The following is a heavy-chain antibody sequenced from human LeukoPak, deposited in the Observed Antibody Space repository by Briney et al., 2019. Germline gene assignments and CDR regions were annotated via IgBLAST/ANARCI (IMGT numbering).Heavy chain of an antibody. D-gene: IGHD2-2*01. CDR2: IYYSGST. Sequence: SETLSLTCTVSGGSISSSSYYWGWIRQPPGKGLEWIGSIYYSGSTYYNPSLKSRVTISVDTSKNQFSLKLSSVTAADTAVYYCARDKGTPYLSSFDYWGQGTLVTVSS. CDR1: GGSISSSSYY. CDR3: ARDKGTPYLSSFDY. V-gene: IGHV4-39*02. J-gene: IGHJ4*02.